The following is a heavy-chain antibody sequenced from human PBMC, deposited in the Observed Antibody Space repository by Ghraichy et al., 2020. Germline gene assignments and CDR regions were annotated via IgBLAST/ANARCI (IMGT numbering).Heavy chain of an antibody. Sequence: SETLSLTCAVYGGSFSGYYWSWIRQPPGKGLEWIGEINHSGSTNYNPSLKSRVTISVDTSKNQFSLKLSSVTAADTAVYYCARVRRYSGNYYGMDVWQVDVWGQGTTVTVSS. CDR2: INHSGST. V-gene: IGHV4-34*01. CDR1: GGSFSGYY. J-gene: IGHJ6*02. CDR3: ARVRRYSGNYYGMDVWQVDV. D-gene: IGHD1-26*01.